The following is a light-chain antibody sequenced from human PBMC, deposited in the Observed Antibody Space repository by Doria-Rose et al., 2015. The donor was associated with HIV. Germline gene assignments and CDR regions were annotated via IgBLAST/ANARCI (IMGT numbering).Light chain of an antibody. CDR1: QSFSSTY. CDR2: DGS. J-gene: IGKJ1*01. Sequence: EIVLTQSPGTLSLSPGERATLSCRASQSFSSTYLAWYQQKPGQAPSLLIYDGSTRATGIPDRFSASGSGTDFTLTINRLEPEDFALYYRHQYGTSWTLGQGTKVEI. CDR3: HQYGTSWT. V-gene: IGKV3-20*01.